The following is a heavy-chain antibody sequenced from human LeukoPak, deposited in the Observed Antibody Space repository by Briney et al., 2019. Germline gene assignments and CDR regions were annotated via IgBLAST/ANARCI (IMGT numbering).Heavy chain of an antibody. CDR1: GYTFTSYD. V-gene: IGHV1-8*01. J-gene: IGHJ5*02. CDR2: MNPNSGNT. Sequence: ASVKVSCKASGYTFTSYDINWVRQATGQGLEWMGWMNPNSGNTGYAQKFRGRVTMTRNTSISTAYMELSSLRSEDTAVYYCARKRTVTRNWFDPWGQGTLVTVSS. CDR3: ARKRTVTRNWFDP. D-gene: IGHD4-11*01.